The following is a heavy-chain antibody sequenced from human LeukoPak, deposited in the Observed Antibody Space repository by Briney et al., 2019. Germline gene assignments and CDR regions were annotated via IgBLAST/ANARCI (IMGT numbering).Heavy chain of an antibody. V-gene: IGHV4-34*01. CDR1: GGXFSGFY. CDR2: ISHSGTT. CDR3: ARGGLDTKRGGYFDF. D-gene: IGHD5-18*01. Sequence: PSETLSLTCAVYGGXFSGFYWSWIRQPPGKGLEWIGEISHSGTTYYNPSLESRVTVSVDTSKSQFSLRLSSVTAADTAVYYCARGGLDTKRGGYFDFWGQGILVTVSS. J-gene: IGHJ4*02.